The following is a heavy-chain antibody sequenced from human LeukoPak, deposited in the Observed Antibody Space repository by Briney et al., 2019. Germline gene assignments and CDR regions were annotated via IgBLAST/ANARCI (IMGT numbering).Heavy chain of an antibody. D-gene: IGHD6-19*01. Sequence: SVKVSCKASGGTFSSYAISWVRQAPGQGLEWMGGIIPIFGTANYARKFQGRVTITADESTSTAYMELSSLRSEDTAVYYCASASSSGWTTDAFDIWGQGTMVTVSS. CDR2: IIPIFGTA. V-gene: IGHV1-69*13. J-gene: IGHJ3*02. CDR3: ASASSSGWTTDAFDI. CDR1: GGTFSSYA.